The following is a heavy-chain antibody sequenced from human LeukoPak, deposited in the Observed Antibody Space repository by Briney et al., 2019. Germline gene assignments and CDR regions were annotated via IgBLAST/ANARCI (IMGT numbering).Heavy chain of an antibody. Sequence: SETLSLTCTVSGGSISSYYWSWIRQPPGKGLEGIGYIYYSGSTNYNPSLKSRVTISVDTSKNQFSLKLSSVTAADTAVYYCARLLWFGELLSNSYGMDVWGQGTTVTVSS. CDR2: IYYSGST. CDR3: ARLLWFGELLSNSYGMDV. V-gene: IGHV4-59*08. D-gene: IGHD3-10*01. CDR1: GGSISSYY. J-gene: IGHJ6*02.